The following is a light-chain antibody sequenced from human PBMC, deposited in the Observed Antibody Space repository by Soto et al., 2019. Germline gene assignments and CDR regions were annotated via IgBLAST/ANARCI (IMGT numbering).Light chain of an antibody. Sequence: EIVLTQSPATLSVYPGERATLSCRASQSFSGDLALYHHKPGQAPRLLIYDASTRALDTPARFAGSGAGTEFTLTISSLQSEDFAVYFCQQYNNWPITFGQGTLLE. J-gene: IGKJ5*01. V-gene: IGKV3-15*01. CDR3: QQYNNWPIT. CDR1: QSFSGD. CDR2: DAS.